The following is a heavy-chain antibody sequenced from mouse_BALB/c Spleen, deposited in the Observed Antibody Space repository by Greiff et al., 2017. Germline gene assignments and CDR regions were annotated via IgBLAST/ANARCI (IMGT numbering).Heavy chain of an antibody. CDR2: INPSTGYT. CDR3: ARRPHYYGSSSYFDY. D-gene: IGHD1-1*01. V-gene: IGHV1-7*01. CDR1: GYTFTSYW. J-gene: IGHJ2*01. Sequence: QVHVKQSGAELAKPGASVKMSCKASGYTFTSYWMHWVKQRPGQGLEWIGYINPSTGYTEYNQKFKDKATLTADKSSSTAYMQLSSLTSEDSAVYYCARRPHYYGSSSYFDYWGQGTTLTVSS.